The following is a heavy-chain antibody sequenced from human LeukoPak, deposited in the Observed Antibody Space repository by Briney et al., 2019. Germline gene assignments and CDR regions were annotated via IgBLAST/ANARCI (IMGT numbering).Heavy chain of an antibody. D-gene: IGHD3-9*01. CDR2: INPSGGST. CDR1: GYTFTSYY. J-gene: IGHJ4*02. Sequence: GASVKVSCKASGYTFTSYYMHWVRQAPGQGLEWMGIINPSGGSTSYAQKFQGRVTMTRDTSTSTVYMELSSLRSEDTAVYYCARGALHYDILTGYLLDYWGQGTLVTASS. V-gene: IGHV1-46*01. CDR3: ARGALHYDILTGYLLDY.